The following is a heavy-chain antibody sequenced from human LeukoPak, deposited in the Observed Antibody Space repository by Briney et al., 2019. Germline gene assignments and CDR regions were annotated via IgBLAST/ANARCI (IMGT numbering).Heavy chain of an antibody. V-gene: IGHV2-5*02. D-gene: IGHD2-8*01. CDR1: GFSLSTSGVG. J-gene: IGHJ4*02. Sequence: SGPTLVNHTQTLTLTCTFSGFSLSTSGVGVGWIRQPPGKALEWLALIYWDNDKRYSPSLRSRVTITKDTSKNQVVLRMTNMDPVDTATYYCAHLSKYCTSGVCYYFDYWGQGTLVTVSS. CDR2: IYWDNDK. CDR3: AHLSKYCTSGVCYYFDY.